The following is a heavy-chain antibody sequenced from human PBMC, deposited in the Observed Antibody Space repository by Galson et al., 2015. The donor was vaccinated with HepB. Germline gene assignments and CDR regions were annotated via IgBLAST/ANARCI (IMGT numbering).Heavy chain of an antibody. CDR3: ARPMTTHGVGYFDY. CDR2: ISYDGSNK. D-gene: IGHD4-11*01. V-gene: IGHV3-30-3*01. CDR1: GFTFSSYA. J-gene: IGHJ4*02. Sequence: SLRLSCAASGFTFSSYAMHWVRQAPGKRLEWVAVISYDGSNKYYADSVKGRFTISRDNSKNTLYLQMNSLRAEDTAVYYCARPMTTHGVGYFDYWGQGTLVTVSS.